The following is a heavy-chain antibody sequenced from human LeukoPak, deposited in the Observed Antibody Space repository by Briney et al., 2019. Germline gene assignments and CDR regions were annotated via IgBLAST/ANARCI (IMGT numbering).Heavy chain of an antibody. Sequence: HPGGSLRLSCAASGFTFSGYWMHWVRQAPGKGLVWASRINSDGYSITYADSVKGRFTISRDNAKNTLYLQMNSLIAEDTAVYFCTRAGYSSGFDSWGQGTLVTVSS. V-gene: IGHV3-74*03. CDR1: GFTFSGYW. J-gene: IGHJ5*01. D-gene: IGHD6-19*01. CDR2: INSDGYSI. CDR3: TRAGYSSGFDS.